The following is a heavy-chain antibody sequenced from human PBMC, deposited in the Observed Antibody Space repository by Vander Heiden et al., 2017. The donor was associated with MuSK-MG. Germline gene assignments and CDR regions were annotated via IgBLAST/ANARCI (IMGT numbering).Heavy chain of an antibody. CDR1: GFTFGDYA. J-gene: IGHJ6*02. CDR3: TRDSSSLYYYYGMDV. V-gene: IGHV3-49*03. CDR2: IRSKAYGGTT. Sequence: EVQLVESGGGLVQPGRSLRLSCTAAGFTFGDYAMSWFRQAPGKGLEWVGFIRSKAYGGTTEYAASVKGRFTISRDDSKSIAYLQMNSLKTEDTAVYYCTRDSSSLYYYYGMDVWGQGTTVTVSS. D-gene: IGHD6-13*01.